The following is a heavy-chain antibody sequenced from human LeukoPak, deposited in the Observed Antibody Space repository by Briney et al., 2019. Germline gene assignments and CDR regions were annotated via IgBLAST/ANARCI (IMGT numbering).Heavy chain of an antibody. D-gene: IGHD3-22*01. V-gene: IGHV3-23*01. CDR3: AKLLYDSSGYPDVFDI. Sequence: PGGTLRLSCAASGFTFSSYGMSWVRQAPGKGLEWVSAISAGGTNTYYADSVKGRFTISRDSSKNTLYLQMNSLRAEDTAIYYCAKLLYDSSGYPDVFDIWGQGTMVTVSS. CDR2: ISAGGTNT. CDR1: GFTFSSYG. J-gene: IGHJ3*02.